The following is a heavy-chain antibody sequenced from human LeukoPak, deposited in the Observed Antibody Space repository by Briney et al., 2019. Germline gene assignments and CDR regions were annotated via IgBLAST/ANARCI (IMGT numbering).Heavy chain of an antibody. D-gene: IGHD2-2*01. J-gene: IGHJ4*02. CDR2: ISSSSSYI. V-gene: IGHV3-21*01. Sequence: GGSLRLSRAASGFTFSSYSMNWVRQAPGKGLEWVSSISSSSSYIYYADSVKGRFTISRDNAKNSLYLQMNSLRAEDTAVYYCARVGEYQLLPDYWGQGTLVTVSS. CDR3: ARVGEYQLLPDY. CDR1: GFTFSSYS.